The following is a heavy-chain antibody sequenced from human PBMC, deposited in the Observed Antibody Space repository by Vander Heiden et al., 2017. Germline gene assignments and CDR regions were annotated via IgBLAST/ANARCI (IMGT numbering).Heavy chain of an antibody. CDR3: ARGGIAAPSDY. CDR2: INPNSGDT. D-gene: IGHD6-13*01. V-gene: IGHV1-2*02. CDR1: GYTFTDYY. Sequence: QVQLVQSGADVTKPGASVKVSCKASGYTFTDYYMYWVRQAPGQGLEWMGWINPNSGDTNYVQKFQGRVTMTRDTSISTGYMELSRLISDDTAVYYCARGGIAAPSDYWGQGTLVTVSS. J-gene: IGHJ4*02.